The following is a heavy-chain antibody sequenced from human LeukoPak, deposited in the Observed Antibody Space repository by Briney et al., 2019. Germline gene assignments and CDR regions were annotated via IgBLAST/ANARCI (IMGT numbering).Heavy chain of an antibody. CDR2: ISGSGGST. J-gene: IGHJ5*02. D-gene: IGHD3-22*01. CDR1: GFTFSSYA. V-gene: IGHV3-23*01. Sequence: PGRSLRLSCAASGFTFSSYAMSWVRQAPGKGLEWVSAISGSGGSTYYADSVKGRFTISRDNSKNTLYLQMNSLRAEDTAVYYCAKESWYYDSSGYGFDPWGQGTLVTVSS. CDR3: AKESWYYDSSGYGFDP.